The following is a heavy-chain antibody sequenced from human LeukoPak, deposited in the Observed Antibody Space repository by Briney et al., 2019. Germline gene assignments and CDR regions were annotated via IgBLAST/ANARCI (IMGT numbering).Heavy chain of an antibody. J-gene: IGHJ4*02. CDR2: ISGSGGST. CDR1: GFTFSNYA. CDR3: AKDSGSYFGY. V-gene: IGHV3-23*01. D-gene: IGHD1-26*01. Sequence: GGSLRLSCAASGFTFSNYAMSWVRQAPGKGLEWVSAISGSGGSTYYADSVKGRFTISRDNSKNTLFLQMNSLRADDTAVYYCAKDSGSYFGYWGQGTLVTVSS.